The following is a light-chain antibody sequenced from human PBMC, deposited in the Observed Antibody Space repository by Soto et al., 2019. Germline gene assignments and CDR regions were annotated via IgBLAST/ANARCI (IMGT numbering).Light chain of an antibody. CDR1: SSDVGGYNY. V-gene: IGLV2-14*01. CDR2: EVS. CDR3: SSYTSTNIYVV. J-gene: IGLJ2*01. Sequence: QSVLTQPASVSGSPGQSITISCTGTSSDVGGYNYVSWYQQHPGKAPKLMIYEVSNRPSGVSNRFSGSKSGNTASLTISGLQAEDEADYYCSSYTSTNIYVVFGGGTKVTVL.